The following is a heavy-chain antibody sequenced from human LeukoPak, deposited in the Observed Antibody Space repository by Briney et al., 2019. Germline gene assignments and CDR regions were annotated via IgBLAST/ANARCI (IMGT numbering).Heavy chain of an antibody. V-gene: IGHV3-23*01. J-gene: IGHJ4*02. CDR1: GFTLSSYA. CDR2: ISGSGDTT. Sequence: QPGGSLRLSCAGSGFTLSSYAMSWVRQAPGKGLEWVSAISGSGDTTYYADSVKGRFTISRDSSRNTLYLHMNSLRAEDTAVYYCAKDRVIATGIGEFDYWGQGTLVTVS. D-gene: IGHD6-13*01. CDR3: AKDRVIATGIGEFDY.